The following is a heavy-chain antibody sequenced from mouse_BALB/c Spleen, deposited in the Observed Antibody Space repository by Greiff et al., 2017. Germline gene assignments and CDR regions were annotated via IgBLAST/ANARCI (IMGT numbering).Heavy chain of an antibody. CDR1: GFNIKDTY. CDR2: IDPANGNT. Sequence: EVQLQQSGAELVKPGASVKLSCTASGFNIKDTYMHWVKQRPEQGLEWIGRIDPANGNTKYDPKFQGKATITADTSSNTAYLQLSSLTSEDAAVYYCAFLYGYDGTPAWFAYWGQGTLVTVSA. J-gene: IGHJ3*01. V-gene: IGHV14-3*02. CDR3: AFLYGYDGTPAWFAY. D-gene: IGHD2-2*01.